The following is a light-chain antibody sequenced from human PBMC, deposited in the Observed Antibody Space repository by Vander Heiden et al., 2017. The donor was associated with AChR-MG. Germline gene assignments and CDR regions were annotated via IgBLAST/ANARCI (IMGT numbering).Light chain of an antibody. CDR1: SSDVGGYNY. CDR3: SSYTSSSTLEVV. J-gene: IGLJ2*01. CDR2: DVS. V-gene: IGLV2-14*01. Sequence: QSALTPPASVSRSPGPSITISCTGTSSDVGGYNYVSWYQQHPGKAPKLMIYDVSNRPSGVSNRFSGSKSGNTASLTISGLQAEDEADYYCSSYTSSSTLEVVFGGGTKLTVL.